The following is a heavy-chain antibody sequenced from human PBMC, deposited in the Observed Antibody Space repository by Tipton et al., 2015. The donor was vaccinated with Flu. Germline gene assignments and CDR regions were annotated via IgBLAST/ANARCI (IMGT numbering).Heavy chain of an antibody. V-gene: IGHV3-74*01. CDR3: ATYFLGY. CDR2: IDGDGSRI. Sequence: SLRLSCAASGFSFSSYLMHWVRQAPGKGLVWVSRIDGDGSRIYYADSVKGRFTISRDNAKNTLYLVMNSLRAEDTAVYYCATYFLGYWGQGALVTVSS. J-gene: IGHJ4*02. D-gene: IGHD2/OR15-2a*01. CDR1: GFSFSSYL.